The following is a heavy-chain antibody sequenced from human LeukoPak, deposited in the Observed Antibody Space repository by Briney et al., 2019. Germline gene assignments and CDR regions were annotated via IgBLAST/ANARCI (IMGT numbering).Heavy chain of an antibody. CDR1: GGSISSSSYY. V-gene: IGHV4-39*01. CDR3: ARREGLCSSFTLTFDY. Sequence: PSETLSLTCTVSGGSISSSSYYWGWIRQPPGKGLEWIGSIYYSGSTYYNPSLKSRVTISVDTSKNQFSLKLSSVTAADTAVYYCARREGLCSSFTLTFDYWGQGTLVTVSS. J-gene: IGHJ4*02. D-gene: IGHD6-13*01. CDR2: IYYSGST.